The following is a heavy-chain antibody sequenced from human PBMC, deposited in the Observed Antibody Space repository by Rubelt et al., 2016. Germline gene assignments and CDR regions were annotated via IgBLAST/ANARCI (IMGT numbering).Heavy chain of an antibody. V-gene: IGHV5-10-1*03. J-gene: IGHJ4*02. D-gene: IGHD6-13*01. CDR3: GRGNSWYPL. CDR2: IDPSDSYI. CDR1: GYNFTTYW. Sequence: EVQLVQSGAEVKKPGESLRISCKGSGYNFTTYWISWVRQTPGKGLEWMGRIDPSDSYINYSPSFHGKVTISADKSISTAYLQWSSLKASDTAMYYCGRGNSWYPLWGQGTLVTVSS.